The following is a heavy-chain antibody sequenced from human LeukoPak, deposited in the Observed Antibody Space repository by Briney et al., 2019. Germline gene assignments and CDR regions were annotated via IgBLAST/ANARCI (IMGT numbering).Heavy chain of an antibody. J-gene: IGHJ4*02. CDR2: ISGSGGST. V-gene: IGHV3-23*01. Sequence: GVSLRLSCAASGFTFSSYAMSWVRQAPGKGLEWVSAISGSGGSTYYADSVKGRFTISRDNSKNTPYLQMNSLRAEDTAVYYCAKSASLGYCSGGSCYFDYWGQGTLVTVSS. CDR1: GFTFSSYA. D-gene: IGHD2-15*01. CDR3: AKSASLGYCSGGSCYFDY.